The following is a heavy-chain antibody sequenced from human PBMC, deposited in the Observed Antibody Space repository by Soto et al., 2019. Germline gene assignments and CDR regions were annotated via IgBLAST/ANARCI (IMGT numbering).Heavy chain of an antibody. J-gene: IGHJ3*02. D-gene: IGHD1-7*01. CDR2: ISGSAGST. V-gene: IGHV3-23*01. CDR3: AKGNSWSPALVLDI. Sequence: GGSLRLSCAASGCTFRSYAMNWVRQAPGKGLGWVSAISGSAGSTYYADSVKGRFTISRDTSKNTLYLQMDSLRAEDTAVYYCAKGNSWSPALVLDIWGQGTMVTVSS. CDR1: GCTFRSYA.